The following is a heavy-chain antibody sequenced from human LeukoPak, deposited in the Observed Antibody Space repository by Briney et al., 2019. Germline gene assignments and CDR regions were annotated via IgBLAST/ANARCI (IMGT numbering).Heavy chain of an antibody. J-gene: IGHJ4*02. V-gene: IGHV1-69*04. CDR1: GGTFSSNE. Sequence: SVKVSCKASGGTFSSNEISWVRQAPGQGLEWMGRIIPNLGTANYAQSFQGRVTITADKSTSTAYMELSSLRSEDTAVYFCARRASIIYDSNWYAPLDYWGQGTLVTVSS. D-gene: IGHD6-13*01. CDR2: IIPNLGTA. CDR3: ARRASIIYDSNWYAPLDY.